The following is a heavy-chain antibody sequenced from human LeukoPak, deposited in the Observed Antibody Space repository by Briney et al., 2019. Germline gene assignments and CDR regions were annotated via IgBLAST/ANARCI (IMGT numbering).Heavy chain of an antibody. CDR2: ISYDGSNK. D-gene: IGHD1-26*01. CDR1: GFTFSSYG. CDR3: AKDVVGATSH. Sequence: GGSLRLSCAASGFTFSSYGMHWVRQAPGKGLEWVAVISYDGSNKYYADSVKGRFTISRDNSKNTLYLQMNSLRAEDTAVYYCAKDVVGATSHWGQGTLVTVSS. V-gene: IGHV3-30*18. J-gene: IGHJ4*02.